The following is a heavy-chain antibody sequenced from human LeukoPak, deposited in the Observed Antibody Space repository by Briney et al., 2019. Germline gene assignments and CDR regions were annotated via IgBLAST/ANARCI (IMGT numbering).Heavy chain of an antibody. CDR3: ARSGYNWNDIIFFDY. V-gene: IGHV3-21*01. CDR2: ISRSSSSI. J-gene: IGHJ4*02. D-gene: IGHD1-1*01. CDR1: GFTFSGYT. Sequence: PGGSLRLSCAASGFTFSGYTMNWVRQAPGKGLEWVSSISRSSSSIYYADSVKGRFTISRDNAKNSLYLQMNSLRAEDTAVYYCARSGYNWNDIIFFDYWGQGTLVNVSS.